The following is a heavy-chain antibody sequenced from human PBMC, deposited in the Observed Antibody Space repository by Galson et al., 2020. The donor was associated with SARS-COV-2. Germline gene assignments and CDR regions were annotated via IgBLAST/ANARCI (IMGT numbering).Heavy chain of an antibody. V-gene: IGHV1-8*03. CDR3: ARASKHYHLLTGYLNYYYDYMDV. Sequence: ASVKVSCKASGYTFASYDINWVRQATGQGLAWMGWMNPKSGNTGYAQRFQGRVTITMDTSISTAYLELSSLRSEDTAVYYCARASKHYHLLTGYLNYYYDYMDVWGKGTTVIISS. J-gene: IGHJ6*03. CDR2: MNPKSGNT. CDR1: GYTFASYD. D-gene: IGHD3-9*01.